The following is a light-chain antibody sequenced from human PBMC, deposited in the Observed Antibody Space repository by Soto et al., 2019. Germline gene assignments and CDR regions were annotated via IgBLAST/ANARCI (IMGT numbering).Light chain of an antibody. Sequence: EIVLTQSPATLSLSPGERATLSCRASPRVSSYLAWYQQKAGQAPRLLIYDTSNRATDIPARFSGSGSGTDFTLTISSLEPEDFAVYYCQQRSNWPWTLGQGTKVEIK. V-gene: IGKV3-11*01. CDR1: PRVSSY. CDR2: DTS. CDR3: QQRSNWPWT. J-gene: IGKJ1*01.